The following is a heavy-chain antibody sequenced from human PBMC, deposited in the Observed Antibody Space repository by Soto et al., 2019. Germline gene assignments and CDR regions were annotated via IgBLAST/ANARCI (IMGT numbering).Heavy chain of an antibody. CDR2: IKSKNDGGAT. CDR1: GLTFNNAW. Sequence: PGGSLRLSCAASGLTFNNAWMNWVRQAPGKGLEWVGRIKSKNDGGATEYSAPVKDRFFISRDDSKNTLYLQMNSLKTEDTAVYYCTTDAQWGIWGQGTMVTVSS. CDR3: TTDAQWGI. D-gene: IGHD2-8*01. V-gene: IGHV3-15*07. J-gene: IGHJ3*02.